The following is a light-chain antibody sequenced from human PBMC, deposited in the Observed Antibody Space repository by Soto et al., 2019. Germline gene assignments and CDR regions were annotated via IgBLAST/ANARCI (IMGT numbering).Light chain of an antibody. J-gene: IGLJ2*01. CDR1: SSDIGRYKF. V-gene: IGLV2-14*01. CDR2: EGT. Sequence: SVLTQPASVSGSTGQSVTISCTGTSSDIGRYKFVSWFQQHPGKAPKLLVFEGTNRPSGVSNRFSGSKSGNTASLTIAGLQAEDEAIYFCSSSTNTNALVIFGGGTKVTAL. CDR3: SSSTNTNALVI.